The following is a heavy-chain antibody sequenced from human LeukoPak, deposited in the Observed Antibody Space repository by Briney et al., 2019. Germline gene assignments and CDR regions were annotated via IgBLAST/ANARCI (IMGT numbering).Heavy chain of an antibody. CDR2: INHSGST. CDR3: ATAAVLYSSSQRGGIYYYYGMDV. J-gene: IGHJ6*02. CDR1: GGSFSGYY. Sequence: SETLSLTCAVYGGSFSGYYWSWIRQPPGKGLEWIGEINHSGSTNYNPSLKSRATISVDTSKNQFSLKLSSATAADTAVYYCATAAVLYSSSQRGGIYYYYGMDVWGQGTTVTVSS. V-gene: IGHV4-34*01. D-gene: IGHD6-13*01.